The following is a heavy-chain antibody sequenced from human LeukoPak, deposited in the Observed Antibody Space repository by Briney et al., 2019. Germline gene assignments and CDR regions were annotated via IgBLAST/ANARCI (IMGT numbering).Heavy chain of an antibody. V-gene: IGHV4-38-2*01. Sequence: SETLSLTCAVYGGSFSGYYWGWIRQPPGKGLEWIGSIYHSGSTYYNPSLKSRVTISVDTSKNQFSLKLSSVTAADTAVYYCARARPGSYPNWFDPWGQGTLVTVSS. D-gene: IGHD3-10*01. J-gene: IGHJ5*02. CDR1: GGSFSGYY. CDR2: IYHSGST. CDR3: ARARPGSYPNWFDP.